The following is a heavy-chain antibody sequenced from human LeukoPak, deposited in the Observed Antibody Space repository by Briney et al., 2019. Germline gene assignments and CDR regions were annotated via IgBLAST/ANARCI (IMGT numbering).Heavy chain of an antibody. CDR3: ARAGHSYETSGFYDL. V-gene: IGHV3-64*01. J-gene: IGHJ5*02. CDR2: VGSNGGST. CDR1: GFTFSSYP. D-gene: IGHD3-22*01. Sequence: GGSLRLSCAASGFTFSSYPMHWVRQAPGKGLEYVSTVGSNGGSTYYANSVKGRFTISRDNSKNTLYLYMGSLRTEDMAVYYCARAGHSYETSGFYDLWGQGTLVTVSS.